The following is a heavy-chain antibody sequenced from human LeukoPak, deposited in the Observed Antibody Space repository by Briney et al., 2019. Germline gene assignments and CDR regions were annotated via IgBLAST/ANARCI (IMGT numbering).Heavy chain of an antibody. CDR2: IKQDGSEK. CDR3: ARGRDYGGDSVRAFDI. D-gene: IGHD4-23*01. CDR1: GFTFSSYW. J-gene: IGHJ3*02. V-gene: IGHV3-7*01. Sequence: GGSLRLSCAASGFTFSSYWMSWVRQAPGKGLEWVANIKQDGSEKYYVDSVKGRFTISRDNAKNSLYLQMNSPRAEDTAVYYCARGRDYGGDSVRAFDIWGQGTMVTVSS.